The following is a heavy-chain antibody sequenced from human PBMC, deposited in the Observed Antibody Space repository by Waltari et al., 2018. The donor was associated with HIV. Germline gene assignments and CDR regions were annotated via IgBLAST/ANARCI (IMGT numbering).Heavy chain of an antibody. J-gene: IGHJ6*02. V-gene: IGHV1-2*06. D-gene: IGHD2-2*02. Sequence: QVELVQSGAEVKKPGASVKVSCKASGYTFTDNYIHWVRQAPVHGLEWMGRDKPKKGGRKHAQTFQGGVTMTRDTSMSTVCMEVSRLTSDDTAVYYRARGGARTTPRDYNYYGLDVWGQGTTVTVSS. CDR2: DKPKKGGR. CDR1: GYTFTDNY. CDR3: ARGGARTTPRDYNYYGLDV.